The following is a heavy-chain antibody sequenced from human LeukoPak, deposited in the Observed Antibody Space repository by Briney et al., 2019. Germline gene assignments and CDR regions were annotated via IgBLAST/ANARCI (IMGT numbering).Heavy chain of an antibody. Sequence: SETLSLTCTVAGGSISSYYWSWIRQPPGKGLEWIGYIYYSGSTNYNSSLKSRVTISVDMSKKQFSLRLSSVTAADTAVYYCARLRIVGDTYAFDIWGQGTMVTVSS. CDR1: GGSISSYY. CDR2: IYYSGST. V-gene: IGHV4-59*01. D-gene: IGHD1-26*01. J-gene: IGHJ3*02. CDR3: ARLRIVGDTYAFDI.